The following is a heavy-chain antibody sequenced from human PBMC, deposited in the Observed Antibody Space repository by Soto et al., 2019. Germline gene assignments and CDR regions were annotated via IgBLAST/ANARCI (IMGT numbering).Heavy chain of an antibody. CDR3: ASARWDY. J-gene: IGHJ4*02. CDR2: INHNGLT. CDR1: GASFTSNY. Sequence: ASETLSLTCGVYGASFTSNYWSWVRQPPAKGLEWIGEINHNGLTNYNPSLKSRVTISVATSKNQFSLKLTSVTAADTAVYYCASARWDYWGQGTLVTVSS. D-gene: IGHD2-15*01. V-gene: IGHV4-34*01.